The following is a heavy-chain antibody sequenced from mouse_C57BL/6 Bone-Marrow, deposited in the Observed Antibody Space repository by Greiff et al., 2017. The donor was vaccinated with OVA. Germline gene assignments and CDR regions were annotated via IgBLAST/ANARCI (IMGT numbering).Heavy chain of an antibody. CDR1: GYSITSGYD. CDR3: ARAYDYPYAMDY. D-gene: IGHD2-4*01. V-gene: IGHV3-1*01. Sequence: EVQLKESGPGMVKPSQSLSLTCTVTGYSITSGYDWHWIRHFPGNKLEWMGYISYSGSTNYNPSLKSRISITHDTSKNHFFLKLNSVTTEDTATYYCARAYDYPYAMDYWGQGTSVTVSS. CDR2: ISYSGST. J-gene: IGHJ4*01.